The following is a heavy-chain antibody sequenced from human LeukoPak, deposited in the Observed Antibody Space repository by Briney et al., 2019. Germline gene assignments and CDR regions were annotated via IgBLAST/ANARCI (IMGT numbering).Heavy chain of an antibody. CDR3: ARVRELWLGHDY. CDR2: IYYSGST. Sequence: SQTVSLTCTDSGGSISSGDYYWSWIRQPPGKGLEWIGYIYYSGSTYYNPSLKSRVTISVDTSKNQFSLKLSSVTAADTAVYYCARVRELWLGHDYWGQGTLVTVSS. V-gene: IGHV4-30-4*01. D-gene: IGHD5-18*01. J-gene: IGHJ4*02. CDR1: GGSISSGDYY.